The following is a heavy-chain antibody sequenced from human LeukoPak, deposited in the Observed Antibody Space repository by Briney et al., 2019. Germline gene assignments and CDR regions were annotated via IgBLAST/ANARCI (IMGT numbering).Heavy chain of an antibody. D-gene: IGHD5-18*01. CDR3: AVRGGYSYANWFDP. J-gene: IGHJ5*02. Sequence: PGGSLRLSCAASGITFSSYSMNWVRRAPGKGLEWVSYIRSSSSTIYYADSVKGRFTISRDNAKNSLYLQMNSLRAEDTAVYYCAVRGGYSYANWFDPWGQGTLVTVSS. V-gene: IGHV3-48*01. CDR2: IRSSSSTI. CDR1: GITFSSYS.